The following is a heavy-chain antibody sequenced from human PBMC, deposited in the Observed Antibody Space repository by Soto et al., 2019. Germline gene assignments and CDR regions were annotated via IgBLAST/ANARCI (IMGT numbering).Heavy chain of an antibody. Sequence: QVQLVESGGGVVQPGRSLRLSCAASGFTFSSYAMHWVRQAPGKGLEWVAVISYDGSNKYYADSVKGRFTISRDNSKNTLYLQMNSLRAEDTAVYYCARGRYYYDSSGRQRAFEIWGQGTMVTVSS. J-gene: IGHJ3*02. V-gene: IGHV3-30-3*01. CDR2: ISYDGSNK. D-gene: IGHD3-22*01. CDR1: GFTFSSYA. CDR3: ARGRYYYDSSGRQRAFEI.